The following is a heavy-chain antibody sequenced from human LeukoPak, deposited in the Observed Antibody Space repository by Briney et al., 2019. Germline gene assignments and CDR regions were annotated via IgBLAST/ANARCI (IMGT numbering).Heavy chain of an antibody. D-gene: IGHD6-13*01. Sequence: SETLSLTCTVSGGSISSSSYYWGWIRQPPGKGLEWIGSIFYSGSTYYSPSLKSRVTISLDTSRNQFSLKLNSVTAADTAVYYCARGVVAAAGRTFDFWGQGTLVTVSS. J-gene: IGHJ4*02. V-gene: IGHV4-39*07. CDR3: ARGVVAAAGRTFDF. CDR1: GGSISSSSYY. CDR2: IFYSGST.